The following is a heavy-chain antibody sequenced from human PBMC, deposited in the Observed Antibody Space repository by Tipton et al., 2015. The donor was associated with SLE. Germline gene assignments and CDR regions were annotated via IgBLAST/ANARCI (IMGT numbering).Heavy chain of an antibody. CDR2: ISGSGAGR. CDR3: AKGTTDMDW. CDR1: GFTFSSYA. D-gene: IGHD3/OR15-3a*01. Sequence: GSLRLSCAASGFTFSSYAMSWVRQAPGKGLEWVSAISGSGAGRYYADSVKGRFTISRDNSKNTLYLQMNSLRDEDTAFYYCAKGTTDMDWWGQGTLVTVSS. V-gene: IGHV3-23*01. J-gene: IGHJ4*02.